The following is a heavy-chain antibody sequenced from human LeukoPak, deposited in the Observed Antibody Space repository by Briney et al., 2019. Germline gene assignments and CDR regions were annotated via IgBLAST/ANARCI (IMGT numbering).Heavy chain of an antibody. D-gene: IGHD6-19*01. CDR2: INYSGST. J-gene: IGHJ5*02. Sequence: SETLSLTCTVSSGSISTYYWSWIRQPPGKGLEWIGYINYSGSTDYNPSLKSRVTKSVDTSKNQFSLKLTSVTAADTAVYYCARDGAVAGGGRWFDPWGQGTLVTVSS. CDR1: SGSISTYY. CDR3: ARDGAVAGGGRWFDP. V-gene: IGHV4-59*01.